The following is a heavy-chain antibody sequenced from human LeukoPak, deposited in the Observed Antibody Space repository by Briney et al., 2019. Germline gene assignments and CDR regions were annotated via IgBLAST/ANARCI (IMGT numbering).Heavy chain of an antibody. CDR3: LLIILGGSSQH. CDR1: GFTLNNYW. Sequence: GGSLRLSCAASGFTLNNYWMHWVRQAPGKGLVWVSRIKSDGQITTYADSVKGRFTTPRDNAKNTFYLQMNSLRVEDAAVYYCLLIILGGSSQHWGQGTLVSVSS. D-gene: IGHD3-3*01. V-gene: IGHV3-74*01. J-gene: IGHJ1*01. CDR2: IKSDGQIT.